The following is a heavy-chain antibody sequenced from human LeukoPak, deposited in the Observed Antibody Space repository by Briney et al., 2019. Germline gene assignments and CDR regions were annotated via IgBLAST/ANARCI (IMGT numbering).Heavy chain of an antibody. D-gene: IGHD2-2*01. V-gene: IGHV3-74*01. CDR1: GFTFSTYW. Sequence: PGVSLRLSCAASGFTFSTYWMHWVRQAPGTGLVWVSLINSDGSSTNYADSVKGRFTISRDNAKNTLYLQMNSLRAEDTAVYYCATDVPAVTIFGYWGQGTLVTVSS. J-gene: IGHJ4*02. CDR3: ATDVPAVTIFGY. CDR2: INSDGSST.